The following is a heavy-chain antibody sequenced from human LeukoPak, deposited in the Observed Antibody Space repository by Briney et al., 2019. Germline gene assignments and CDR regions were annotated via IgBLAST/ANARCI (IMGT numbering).Heavy chain of an antibody. D-gene: IGHD6-6*01. CDR2: IWYDGSNK. CDR3: AKDLSSSLYYFDY. V-gene: IGHV3-33*06. J-gene: IGHJ4*02. Sequence: GGSLRLSCAASGFTFSSYGMHWVRQAPGKGLEWVAVIWYDGSNKCYADSVKGRFTISRDNSKNTLYLQMNSLRAEDTAAYYCAKDLSSSLYYFDYWGQGTLVTVSS. CDR1: GFTFSSYG.